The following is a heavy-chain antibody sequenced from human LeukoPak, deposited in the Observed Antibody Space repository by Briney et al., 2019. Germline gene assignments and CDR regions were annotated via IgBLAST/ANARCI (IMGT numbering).Heavy chain of an antibody. V-gene: IGHV4-39*01. D-gene: IGHD3-10*01. Sequence: SETLSLTCTVSGGSISSSSYYWGWIRQPPGKGLEWIGSIYYSGSTYYNSSLKSRVTISVDTSKNQFSLKLSSVTAADTAVYYCATYYGSGIYYYYMDVWGKGTTVTISS. CDR2: IYYSGST. J-gene: IGHJ6*03. CDR1: GGSISSSSYY. CDR3: ATYYGSGIYYYYMDV.